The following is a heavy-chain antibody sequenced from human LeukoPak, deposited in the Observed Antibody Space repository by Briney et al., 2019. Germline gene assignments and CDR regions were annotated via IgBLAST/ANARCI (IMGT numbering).Heavy chain of an antibody. CDR1: GGSITNYY. V-gene: IGHV4-59*01. CDR2: IYYSGST. J-gene: IGHJ4*02. D-gene: IGHD3-10*01. CDR3: ARGVPYGPSYEFFDY. Sequence: SETPSLTCTVSGGSITNYYWSWIRQPPGKGLECIGYIYYSGSTNYNPSLKSRVTISLHTSKNQFSLKLNSVTAADTAVYYCARGVPYGPSYEFFDYWGQGTLVTVSS.